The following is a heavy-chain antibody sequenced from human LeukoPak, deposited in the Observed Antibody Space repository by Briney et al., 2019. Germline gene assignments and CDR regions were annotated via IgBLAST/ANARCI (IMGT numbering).Heavy chain of an antibody. CDR2: ISGDAGRT. Sequence: PGGSLRLSCAASGFTFSSYGMNWVRQAPGKGLEWVSGISGDAGRTYYADSVKGRFTIYRDNSKNTLYLQMNSLRAEDTAVYYCAILRFLETRVDYWAREPWSPSPQ. J-gene: IGHJ4*02. CDR1: GFTFSSYG. V-gene: IGHV3-23*01. D-gene: IGHD3-3*01. CDR3: AILRFLETRVDY.